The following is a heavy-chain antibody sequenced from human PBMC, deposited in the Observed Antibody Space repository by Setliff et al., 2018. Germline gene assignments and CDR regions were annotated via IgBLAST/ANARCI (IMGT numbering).Heavy chain of an antibody. CDR3: AREGREADGTLKSAFDI. J-gene: IGHJ3*02. V-gene: IGHV3-74*01. CDR2: LSPDATYS. CDR1: GFPFETYW. Sequence: GGSLRLSCEASGFPFETYWMYWIRQAPGKGPVWVALLSPDATYSNYADSVKGRFTISRDNAKNTLFLQMNSLRDDDTGRYYCAREGREADGTLKSAFDIWGHGTMVTVSS.